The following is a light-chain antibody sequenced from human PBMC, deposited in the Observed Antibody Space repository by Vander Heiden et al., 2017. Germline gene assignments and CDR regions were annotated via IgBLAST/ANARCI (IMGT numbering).Light chain of an antibody. Sequence: QSVLTQPPSVSGGAGQRVTISCTGSSSNIGAGYDVHWYQQLPGTAPKLLIYGNSNRPSGVPDRFSGSKSGTSASLAITGLQAEDEADYYCQSYDSSWNWVFGGGTKLTVL. J-gene: IGLJ3*02. CDR1: SSNIGAGYD. CDR3: QSYDSSWNWV. V-gene: IGLV1-40*01. CDR2: GNS.